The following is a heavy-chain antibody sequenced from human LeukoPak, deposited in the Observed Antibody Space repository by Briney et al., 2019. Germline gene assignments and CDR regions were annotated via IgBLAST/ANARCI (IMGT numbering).Heavy chain of an antibody. CDR1: GGSISSSSYY. Sequence: PSETLSLTCTVSGGSISSSSYYWGWIRQPPGKGLEWIGSIYYSGSTYYNPSLKSRVTISVDTSKNQYSLKLSSVTAADTAVYYCARQREITVTTLGYWGQGTLVTVSS. J-gene: IGHJ4*02. D-gene: IGHD4-11*01. CDR3: ARQREITVTTLGY. CDR2: IYYSGST. V-gene: IGHV4-39*01.